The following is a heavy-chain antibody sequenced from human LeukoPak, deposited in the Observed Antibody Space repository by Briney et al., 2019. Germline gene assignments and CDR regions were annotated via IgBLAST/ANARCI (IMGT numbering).Heavy chain of an antibody. CDR1: GFTFSGSA. Sequence: GGSLRLSCAASGFTFSGSAMHWVRQASGKGLEGVGRLRSKANSYATAYAASVKGRFTISRDDSKNTAYLQMNSLNTEDTAVYYCTRLEMAIDYWGQGTLVTVSS. J-gene: IGHJ4*02. D-gene: IGHD5-24*01. CDR2: LRSKANSYAT. V-gene: IGHV3-73*01. CDR3: TRLEMAIDY.